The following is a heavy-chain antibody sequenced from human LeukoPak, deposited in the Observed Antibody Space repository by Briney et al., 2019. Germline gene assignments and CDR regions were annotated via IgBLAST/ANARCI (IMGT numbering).Heavy chain of an antibody. CDR1: GGSISSSSYY. D-gene: IGHD3-22*01. J-gene: IGHJ4*02. V-gene: IGHV4-39*07. CDR2: IYYSGST. CDR3: ARETYYYDSSGYHASD. Sequence: PSETLSLTCTVSGGSISSSSYYWGWIRQPPGKGLEWIGSIYYSGSTYYNPSLKSRVTITVDTSKNQFSLKLSSVTAADTAVYYCARETYYYDSSGYHASDWGQGTLVTVSS.